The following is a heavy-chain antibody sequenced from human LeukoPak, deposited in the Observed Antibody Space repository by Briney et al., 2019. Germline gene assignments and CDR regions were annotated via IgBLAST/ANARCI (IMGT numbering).Heavy chain of an antibody. CDR3: ATVDCSGGSCYFDY. CDR1: GFTFSRYW. J-gene: IGHJ4*02. CDR2: INSDGSST. Sequence: PGGSLRLTCAASGFTFSRYWMHWVRQTPGKGLVWVSCINSDGSSTRYADSVKGRFTISRDNAKNTLDLQISSLRAEDTAVYYCATVDCSGGSCYFDYWGQGTLATVSS. D-gene: IGHD2-15*01. V-gene: IGHV3-74*01.